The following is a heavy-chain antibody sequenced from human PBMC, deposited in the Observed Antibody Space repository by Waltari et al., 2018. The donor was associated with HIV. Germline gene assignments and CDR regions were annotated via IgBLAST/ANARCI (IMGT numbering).Heavy chain of an antibody. CDR1: GFSVSDYY. Sequence: EVQLVETGGGFIQPGGTLRLSCAVSGFSVSDYYMSWIRQAPRKGLEWVSILYGVDGTYYADSVKGRFTSSSDNSKSTVFLQMNSLRVEDTAMYFCARIGAATGNVHAFDLWGLGTMVNVFS. V-gene: IGHV3-53*02. D-gene: IGHD1-1*01. J-gene: IGHJ3*01. CDR2: LYGVDGT. CDR3: ARIGAATGNVHAFDL.